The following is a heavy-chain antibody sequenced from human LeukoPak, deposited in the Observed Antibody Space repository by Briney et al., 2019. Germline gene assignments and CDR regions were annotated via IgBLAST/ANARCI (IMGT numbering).Heavy chain of an antibody. Sequence: PGGNLRFSCAASGFTFSSYWLHWIRQAPGKGRVWLSRIKSDGSSTTHADSVKGRFTISRDNAKNTLYLQMNSLRAEDTAVYYCARGGDCPTDSGGQGTLVTVSS. CDR1: GFTFSSYW. J-gene: IGHJ5*01. CDR2: IKSDGSST. D-gene: IGHD2-21*02. V-gene: IGHV3-74*03. CDR3: ARGGDCPTDS.